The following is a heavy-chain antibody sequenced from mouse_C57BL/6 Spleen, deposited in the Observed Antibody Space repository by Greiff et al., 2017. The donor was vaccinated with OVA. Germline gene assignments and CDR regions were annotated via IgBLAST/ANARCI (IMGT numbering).Heavy chain of an antibody. CDR2: INPSTGGT. Sequence: EVKLMESGPELVKPGASVKISCKASGYSFTGYYMNWVKQSPEKSLEWIGEINPSTGGTTYNQKFKAKATLTVDKSSSTAYMQLKSLTSEDSAVYYCARQGYFDVWGTGTTVTVSS. J-gene: IGHJ1*03. CDR1: GYSFTGYY. CDR3: ARQGYFDV. V-gene: IGHV1-42*01.